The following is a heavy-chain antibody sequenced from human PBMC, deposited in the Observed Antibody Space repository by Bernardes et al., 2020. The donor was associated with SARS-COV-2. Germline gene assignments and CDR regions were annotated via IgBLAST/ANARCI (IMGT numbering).Heavy chain of an antibody. CDR2: THYSGHT. V-gene: IGHV4-59*01. D-gene: IGHD6-6*01. CDR3: AGGTLPRPGY. J-gene: IGHJ4*02. CDR1: NDSINNYY. Sequence: AETLSLTCSVSNDSINNYYWSWIRQPPGQGLEWIAYTHYSGHTIYNPSLDGRVAIVVDTSRSQFSLQLSSVTAADTAVYFCAGGTLPRPGYGGQGALVTVSS.